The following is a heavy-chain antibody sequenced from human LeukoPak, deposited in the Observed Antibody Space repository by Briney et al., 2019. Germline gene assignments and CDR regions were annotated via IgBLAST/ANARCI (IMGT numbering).Heavy chain of an antibody. CDR2: IYTSGST. V-gene: IGHV4-61*02. CDR3: ARSQGPEFDY. J-gene: IGHJ4*02. CDR1: GGSISSGSYY. Sequence: SETLSLTCTVSGGSISSGSYYWRWIRQPAGKGLEWIGRIYTSGSTNYNPSLKSRVTISVDTSKNQFSLKLSSVTAAVTAVYYCARSQGPEFDYWGQGTLVTVSS.